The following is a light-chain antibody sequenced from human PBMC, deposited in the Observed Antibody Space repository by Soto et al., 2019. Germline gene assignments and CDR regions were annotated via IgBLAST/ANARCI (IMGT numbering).Light chain of an antibody. V-gene: IGLV2-14*01. CDR1: SSDVGRYNY. J-gene: IGLJ3*02. CDR3: TSYTSSTTWV. Sequence: QSALTQPASVSRSPGQSITISCTGTSSDVGRYNYVSWYQQHPGKAPKLMIYEVSNRPSGVSNRFSASKSGNTASLTISGLQAEDEPDYYCTSYTSSTTWVFGGGTKLTVL. CDR2: EVS.